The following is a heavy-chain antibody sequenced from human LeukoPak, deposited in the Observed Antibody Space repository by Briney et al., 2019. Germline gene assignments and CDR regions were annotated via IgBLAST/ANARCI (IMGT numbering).Heavy chain of an antibody. V-gene: IGHV3-7*01. CDR3: ARKPRRRITIFGVVIRNWFDP. CDR1: GFTFSSYW. CDR2: IKQDGSEK. D-gene: IGHD3-3*01. J-gene: IGHJ5*02. Sequence: PGGSLRLSCAASGFTFSSYWMSWVRQAPGKGLEWVANIKQDGSEKYYVDSVMGRFTVSRDNAKNSLYLQMNSLRAEDTAVYYCARKPRRRITIFGVVIRNWFDPWGQGTLVTVSS.